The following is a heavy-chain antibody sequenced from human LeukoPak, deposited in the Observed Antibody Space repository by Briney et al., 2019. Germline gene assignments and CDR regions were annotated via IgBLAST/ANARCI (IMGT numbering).Heavy chain of an antibody. Sequence: ASVKVSCKASGYTFTSYDINWVRQATGQGLEWMGWMNPNSGNTGYAQKFQGRVTITRNTSISTAYMELSSLRSEDTAVYYCVRGQDGSYYGYFDYWGQGTLVTVSS. CDR2: MNPNSGNT. V-gene: IGHV1-8*03. CDR3: VRGQDGSYYGYFDY. J-gene: IGHJ4*02. CDR1: GYTFTSYD. D-gene: IGHD1-26*01.